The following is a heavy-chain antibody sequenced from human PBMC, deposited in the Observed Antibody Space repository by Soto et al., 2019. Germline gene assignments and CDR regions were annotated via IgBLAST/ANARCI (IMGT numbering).Heavy chain of an antibody. J-gene: IGHJ4*02. Sequence: PGGSLRLSCAASGFTFSSYGMHWVRQAPGKGLEWVAVISYDGSNKYYADSVKGRFTISRDNSKNTLYLQMNSLRAEDTAVYYCAKDCGIAGGYDYWGQGTLVTVSS. D-gene: IGHD6-13*01. CDR3: AKDCGIAGGYDY. CDR1: GFTFSSYG. CDR2: ISYDGSNK. V-gene: IGHV3-30*18.